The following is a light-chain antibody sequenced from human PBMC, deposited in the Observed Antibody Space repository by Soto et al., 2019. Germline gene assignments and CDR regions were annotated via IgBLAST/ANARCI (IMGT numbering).Light chain of an antibody. V-gene: IGLV2-14*01. CDR2: EVT. J-gene: IGLJ3*02. CDR3: SSYTTISTLV. CDR1: SSDVGGYHY. Sequence: QSVLAQPDSVSGSPGQSITISCTGTSSDVGGYHYVSWYQHLPGKAPKLMIYEVTNRPSGVSNRFSGSKSGNTASLTISGLQAEDEADYYCSSYTTISTLVFGGGTKVTVL.